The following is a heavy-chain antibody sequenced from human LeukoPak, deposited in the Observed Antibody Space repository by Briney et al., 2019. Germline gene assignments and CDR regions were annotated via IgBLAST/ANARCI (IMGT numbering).Heavy chain of an antibody. V-gene: IGHV4-59*01. Sequence: SETLSLTCTVSGGSISSYYWSWIRQPPGKGLEWIGYIYYSGSTNYNPSLKSQVTISVDTSKNQFSLKLSSVTAADTAVYYCASSIAAAGMTLDFDYWGQGTLVTVSS. J-gene: IGHJ4*02. CDR3: ASSIAAAGMTLDFDY. CDR1: GGSISSYY. D-gene: IGHD6-13*01. CDR2: IYYSGST.